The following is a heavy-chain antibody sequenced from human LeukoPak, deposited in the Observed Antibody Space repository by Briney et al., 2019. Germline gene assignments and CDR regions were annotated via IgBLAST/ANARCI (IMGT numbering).Heavy chain of an antibody. D-gene: IGHD3-22*01. Sequence: PGGSLRLSCAASGFTFSSYEMNWVRQAPGKGLEWVSYISSSGSTIYYADSVKGRFTISRDNAKNSLYLQMNSLRAEDTAVYYCARRHRTYYYDRDYFDYWGQGALVTVSS. J-gene: IGHJ4*02. CDR1: GFTFSSYE. V-gene: IGHV3-48*03. CDR2: ISSSGSTI. CDR3: ARRHRTYYYDRDYFDY.